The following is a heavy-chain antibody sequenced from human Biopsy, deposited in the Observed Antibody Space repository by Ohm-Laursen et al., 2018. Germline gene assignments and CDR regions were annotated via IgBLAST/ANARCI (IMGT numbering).Heavy chain of an antibody. CDR3: AKDLHNYGMDV. J-gene: IGHJ6*02. CDR2: INKDGSTL. V-gene: IGHV3-74*03. CDR1: GFTFSSYW. Sequence: SLRLSCTASGFTFSSYWMNWVRQVPGKGLVWVATINKDGSTLQYVDSVRGRFTISRDNAKNTLHLQMNSLRADGTAIYYCAKDLHNYGMDVWGQGTTVTVSS.